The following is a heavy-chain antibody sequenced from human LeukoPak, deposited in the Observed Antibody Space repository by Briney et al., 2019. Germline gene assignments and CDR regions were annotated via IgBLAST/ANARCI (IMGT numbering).Heavy chain of an antibody. D-gene: IGHD6-19*01. CDR1: GFTFSTYA. CDR3: ARDRLMAGYLDL. Sequence: PGGSLRLSCAASGFTFSTYAMTWVRQAPGKGLEWVSSISESGGSTFYADSVKGQFTVSRDNSKNTVYLQMNSLSAEDTAVYYCARDRLMAGYLDLWGRGTLVTVSS. V-gene: IGHV3-23*01. J-gene: IGHJ2*01. CDR2: ISESGGST.